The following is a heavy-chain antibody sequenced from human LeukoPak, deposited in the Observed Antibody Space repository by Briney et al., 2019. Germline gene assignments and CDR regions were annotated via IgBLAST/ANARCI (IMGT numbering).Heavy chain of an antibody. CDR1: GYTLTELS. CDR3: ATVSYSSGWYPLDY. CDR2: FDPEDGET. J-gene: IGHJ4*02. V-gene: IGHV1-24*01. D-gene: IGHD6-19*01. Sequence: VASVKVSCKVSGYTLTELSMHWVRQAPGKGLEWMGGFDPEDGETIYAQKFQGRVTMTEDTSTDTAYMELSSLRSEDTAVYYCATVSYSSGWYPLDYWGQGILVTVSS.